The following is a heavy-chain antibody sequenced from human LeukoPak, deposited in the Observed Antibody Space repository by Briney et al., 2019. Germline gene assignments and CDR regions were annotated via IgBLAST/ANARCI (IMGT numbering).Heavy chain of an antibody. CDR2: ISSTTYI. J-gene: IGHJ3*02. D-gene: IGHD4-23*01. CDR1: GFTFSRCS. Sequence: GGSLRLSCAASGFTFSRCSMNWVRQAPGRGLEWVSSISSTTYIFNANSVKGRFTISRDSAKNSLYLQMNSLRAEDTAVYYCARKTSVATFAFDIWGQGTLVTVSS. CDR3: ARKTSVATFAFDI. V-gene: IGHV3-21*01.